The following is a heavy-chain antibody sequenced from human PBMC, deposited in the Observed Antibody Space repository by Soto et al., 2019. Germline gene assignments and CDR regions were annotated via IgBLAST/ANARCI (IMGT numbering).Heavy chain of an antibody. D-gene: IGHD2-2*01. J-gene: IGHJ6*02. Sequence: QVQLVQSGAEVKKPGSSVKVSCKASGGTFGSYAISWVRQAPGQGLEWMGGIITIPGTANYAQKFQGRVTIAADESTSTAYMELRSLRSEDTAVYYCARSQGSSTSLEIYYSYYYGMDVWGQGTTVTVSS. CDR1: GGTFGSYA. CDR2: IITIPGTA. CDR3: ARSQGSSTSLEIYYSYYYGMDV. V-gene: IGHV1-69*01.